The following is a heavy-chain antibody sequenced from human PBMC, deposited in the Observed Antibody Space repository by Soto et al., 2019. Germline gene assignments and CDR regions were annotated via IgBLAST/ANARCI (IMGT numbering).Heavy chain of an antibody. V-gene: IGHV1-69*13. D-gene: IGHD4-4*01. J-gene: IGHJ6*02. CDR2: IIPIFGTA. CDR1: GGTFSSYA. CDR3: ARDTRADYSNYYYYGMDV. Sequence: ASVKVSCKASGGTFSSYAISWVRQGPGQGLEWMGGIIPIFGTANYAQKFQGRVTITADESTSTAYMELSSLRSEDTAVYYCARDTRADYSNYYYYGMDVWGQGTTVNVSS.